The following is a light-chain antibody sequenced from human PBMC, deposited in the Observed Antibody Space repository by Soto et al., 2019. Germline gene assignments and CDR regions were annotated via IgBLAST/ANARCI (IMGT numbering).Light chain of an antibody. CDR1: SSNLGAGYD. CDR2: GNR. V-gene: IGLV1-40*01. Sequence: QSVLTQPPSVSGAPGQRVTISCTGNSSNLGAGYDVHWYQQLPGAAPKLVIFGNRNRPSGVPERFSGSKSGTSASLAITWIPAEDWGEYYWQAYDYSLTASVFGGGTKLTVL. CDR3: QAYDYSLTASV. J-gene: IGLJ3*02.